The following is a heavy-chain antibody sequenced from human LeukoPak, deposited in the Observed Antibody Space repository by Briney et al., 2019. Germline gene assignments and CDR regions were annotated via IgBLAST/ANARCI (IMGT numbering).Heavy chain of an antibody. V-gene: IGHV4-39*02. D-gene: IGHD2-2*01. CDR3: AKCPNDAFDI. Sequence: PSETLSLTCTVSGASLGSSAYYWGWIRQPPGRGLEWIGSIYYSGTTYYNPSLKSRVTISVDTSKNHFSLKLSSVTAADTAVYYCAKCPNDAFDIWSQGTMVTVSS. J-gene: IGHJ3*02. CDR1: GASLGSSAYY. CDR2: IYYSGTT.